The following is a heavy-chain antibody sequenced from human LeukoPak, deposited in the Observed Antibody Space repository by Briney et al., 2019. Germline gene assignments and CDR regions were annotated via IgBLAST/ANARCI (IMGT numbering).Heavy chain of an antibody. D-gene: IGHD5-18*01. CDR3: ARVTHTELSTWFDP. CDR2: IIPIFGTA. Sequence: ASVKVSCKASGGTFSSYAISWVRQAPGQGLEWMGGIIPIFGTANYAQKFQGRVTITADESTTTAYMELSSLRSEDTAVYYCARVTHTELSTWFDPWGQGTLVTVSS. CDR1: GGTFSSYA. V-gene: IGHV1-69*13. J-gene: IGHJ5*02.